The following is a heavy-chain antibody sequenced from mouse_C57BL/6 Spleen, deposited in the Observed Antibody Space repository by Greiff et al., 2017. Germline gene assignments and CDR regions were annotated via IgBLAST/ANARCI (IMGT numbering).Heavy chain of an antibody. CDR1: GYTFTSYT. Sequence: QVQLQQSGAELARPGASVKMSCKASGYTFTSYTMHGVKQRPGQGLEWIGYINPSSGYTKYNQKFKDKATLTADKSSSTAYMQLSSLTSEDSAVYYCAKDSSGYGAYWGQGTLVTVSA. J-gene: IGHJ3*01. V-gene: IGHV1-4*01. CDR3: AKDSSGYGAY. D-gene: IGHD3-2*02. CDR2: INPSSGYT.